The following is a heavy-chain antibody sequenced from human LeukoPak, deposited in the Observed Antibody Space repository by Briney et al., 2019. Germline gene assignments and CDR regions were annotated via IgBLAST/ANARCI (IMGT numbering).Heavy chain of an antibody. V-gene: IGHV1-2*02. Sequence: GASVKVSCKASGYTFTAYYMHWVRQAPGQGLEWMGWINPNSGGTNYAQKFQGRVTMTRDTSISTAYMELSRLRSDDMAVYYCACIVGATMGFDDWGRGTLVTVSS. D-gene: IGHD1-26*01. J-gene: IGHJ4*02. CDR1: GYTFTAYY. CDR2: INPNSGGT. CDR3: ACIVGATMGFDD.